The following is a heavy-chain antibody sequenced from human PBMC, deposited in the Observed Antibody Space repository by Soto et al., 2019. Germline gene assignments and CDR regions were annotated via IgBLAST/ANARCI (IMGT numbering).Heavy chain of an antibody. CDR2: ISDDGNNK. CDR3: SRGRSAWDSGRWFDL. Sequence: QVELVQSGGGVVQPGRSLRLACAVSGFTFSNYVMEWVRQAPGKGLEWVAVISDDGNNKYYSDSVKGRFTISRDNPKRTFSLEINSPRAEYSAVSYCSRGRSAWDSGRWFDLWGQGTHVAVSS. D-gene: IGHD3-10*01. V-gene: IGHV3-30-3*01. CDR1: GFTFSNYV. J-gene: IGHJ5*01.